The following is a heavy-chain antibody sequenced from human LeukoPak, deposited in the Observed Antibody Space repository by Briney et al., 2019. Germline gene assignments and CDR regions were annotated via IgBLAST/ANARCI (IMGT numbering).Heavy chain of an antibody. V-gene: IGHV4-34*01. D-gene: IGHD3-22*01. CDR3: ARLPLVTFDGSGYYYSFDY. J-gene: IGHJ4*02. CDR2: INHSGST. Sequence: KPSETLSLTCAVYGGSFSGYYWSWIRQPPGKGLEWIGEINHSGSTNYNPSLKSRVTISEDTSKKQVSLKLSSVTAADTAVYYCARLPLVTFDGSGYYYSFDYWGQGTLVTVSS. CDR1: GGSFSGYY.